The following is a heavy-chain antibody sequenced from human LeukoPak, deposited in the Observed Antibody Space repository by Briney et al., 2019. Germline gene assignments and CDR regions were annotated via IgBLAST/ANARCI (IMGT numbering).Heavy chain of an antibody. CDR3: ARRSRYSSSWFSSGWYADYMDV. J-gene: IGHJ6*03. V-gene: IGHV1-2*02. CDR2: INPNSGGT. Sequence: ASVKVSCKASGYTFTGYYMHWVRQAPGQGLEWMGWINPNSGGTNYAQKFQGRVTMTRDTSISTAYMELSRLRSDDTAVYYCARRSRYSSSWFSSGWYADYMDVWGKGTTVTISS. CDR1: GYTFTGYY. D-gene: IGHD6-13*01.